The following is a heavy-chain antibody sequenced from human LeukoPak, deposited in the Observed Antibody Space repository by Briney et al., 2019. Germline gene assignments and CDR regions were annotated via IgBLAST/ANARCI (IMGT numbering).Heavy chain of an antibody. V-gene: IGHV3-23*01. CDR3: AKFEGKTQVRGPFEY. CDR2: IAGSGFTT. D-gene: IGHD3-10*01. J-gene: IGHJ4*02. Sequence: GASLTLSCAAPRFNFGVYAMAWVRQAPGKGLDWVSAIAGSGFTTYYADSAKGRFTVSRDNSKSTLSLQMNSLRAEDTAIYYCAKFEGKTQVRGPFEYRGQGTLVTVSS. CDR1: RFNFGVYA.